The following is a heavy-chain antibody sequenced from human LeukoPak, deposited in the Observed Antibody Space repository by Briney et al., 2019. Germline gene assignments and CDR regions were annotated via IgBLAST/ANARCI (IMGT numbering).Heavy chain of an antibody. Sequence: NPSETLSLTCTVSGGSIRSSYYYWGWIRQPPGKGLEWIGSIYDSGSTYYNPSLKSRVTISVDTSKNQFSLKLNSVTAADTAVYYCARGGVSRPEVDIVATIRGGLNPHHDYWGQGTLVTVSS. D-gene: IGHD5-12*01. V-gene: IGHV4-39*01. J-gene: IGHJ4*02. CDR1: GGSIRSSYYY. CDR3: ARGGVSRPEVDIVATIRGGLNPHHDY. CDR2: IYDSGST.